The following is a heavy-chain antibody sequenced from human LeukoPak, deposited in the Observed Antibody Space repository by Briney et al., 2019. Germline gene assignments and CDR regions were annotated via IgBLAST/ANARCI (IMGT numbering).Heavy chain of an antibody. Sequence: SETLSLTCTVSGYSISSGYYWAWIRPPPGKGLEWIGSIYNAGTTYSHPSLISRVTISVGTSKNQFSLKLSSVTAADTAVYYCARIVDWYFDLWGGGTLVTVSS. J-gene: IGHJ2*01. CDR2: IYNAGTT. D-gene: IGHD1-26*01. V-gene: IGHV4-38-2*02. CDR3: ARIVDWYFDL. CDR1: GYSISSGYY.